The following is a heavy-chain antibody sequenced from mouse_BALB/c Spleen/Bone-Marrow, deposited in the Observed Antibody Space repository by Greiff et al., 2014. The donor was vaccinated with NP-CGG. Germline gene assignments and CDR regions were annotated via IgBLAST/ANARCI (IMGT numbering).Heavy chain of an antibody. D-gene: IGHD4-1*01. CDR2: IYPGDGDT. V-gene: IGHV1-80*01. CDR1: GYAFSSYW. Sequence: QVQLQQSGAELVRPGSSVKISCMASGYAFSSYWMNWVKQRPGQGLEWIGQIYPGDGDTNYNGNFKDKATLTTDKSSTTAYMQLSSLTSEDSAVYFCARGGRLTGYYFDYWGQGTTLTVSS. J-gene: IGHJ2*01. CDR3: ARGGRLTGYYFDY.